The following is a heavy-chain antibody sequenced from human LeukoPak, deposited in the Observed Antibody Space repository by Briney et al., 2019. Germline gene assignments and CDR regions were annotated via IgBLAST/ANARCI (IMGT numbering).Heavy chain of an antibody. J-gene: IGHJ4*02. Sequence: GGSLRLSCAASGFTLSSYAMSWVRQAPGKGVEWVSAISGRGGSTYYADYGKGRFTICRDKYKNSVDLQMNSLRAEDPAVYYCAKGFLEWLFNPLPFDYWGQGTLVTVSS. CDR2: ISGRGGST. V-gene: IGHV3-23*01. CDR3: AKGFLEWLFNPLPFDY. D-gene: IGHD3-3*01. CDR1: GFTLSSYA.